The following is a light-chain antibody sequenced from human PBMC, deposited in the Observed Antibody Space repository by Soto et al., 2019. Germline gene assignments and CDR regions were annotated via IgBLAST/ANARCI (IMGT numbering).Light chain of an antibody. V-gene: IGKV3-20*01. Sequence: GLIQSPATLSLYPGERATHSCRASQSVTSNLAWYQQNPGQAPRLLIFDASSRATGIPDRFSGSGSGTDFTLTIRRLEPEDFAVYYCQQYGSSYPWTFGQGTKVDIK. CDR2: DAS. CDR1: QSVTSN. J-gene: IGKJ1*01. CDR3: QQYGSSYPWT.